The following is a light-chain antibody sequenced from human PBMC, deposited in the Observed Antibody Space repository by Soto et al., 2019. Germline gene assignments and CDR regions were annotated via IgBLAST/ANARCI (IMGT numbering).Light chain of an antibody. V-gene: IGKV3-15*01. CDR2: GAS. J-gene: IGKJ4*01. CDR1: QSVSSN. CDR3: QKYDSAPLT. Sequence: EIVMTQSPATLSVSPGERATLSCRASQSVSSNLAWYQQKPGQAPRLLIYGASTRATGIPARFSGSGSGTEFTLIISSLQPDDVATYFCQKYDSAPLTFGGGTKVDIK.